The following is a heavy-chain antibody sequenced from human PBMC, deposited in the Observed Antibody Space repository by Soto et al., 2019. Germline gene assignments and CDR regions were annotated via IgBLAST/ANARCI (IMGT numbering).Heavy chain of an antibody. CDR1: GYSFTSYW. Sequence: GESLKISCKGSGYSFTSYWIGWVRQMPGKGLEWMGIIYPGDSDTRYSPSFQGQVTISADKSISTAYLQWSSLKASDTAMYYCARAHSSSSTNYYYYGMDVWGQGTTVTVSS. J-gene: IGHJ6*02. CDR3: ARAHSSSSTNYYYYGMDV. V-gene: IGHV5-51*01. CDR2: IYPGDSDT. D-gene: IGHD6-6*01.